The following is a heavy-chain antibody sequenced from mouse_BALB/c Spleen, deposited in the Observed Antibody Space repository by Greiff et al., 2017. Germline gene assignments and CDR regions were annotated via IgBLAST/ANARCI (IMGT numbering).Heavy chain of an antibody. CDR2: ISSGSSTI. CDR3: ARFLKSWFAY. CDR1: GFTFSSFG. V-gene: IGHV5-17*02. J-gene: IGHJ3*01. Sequence: EVQGVESGGGLVQPGGSRKLSCAASGFTFSSFGMHWVRQAPEKGLEWVAYISSGSSTIYYADTVKGRFTISRDNPKNTLFLQMTSLRSEDTAMYYCARFLKSWFAYWGQGTLVTVSA.